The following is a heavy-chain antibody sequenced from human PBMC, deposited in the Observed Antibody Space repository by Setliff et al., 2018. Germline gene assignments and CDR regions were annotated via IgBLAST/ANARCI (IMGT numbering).Heavy chain of an antibody. V-gene: IGHV3-33*08. CDR3: AIEPSIWTGAFDI. D-gene: IGHD3-9*01. J-gene: IGHJ3*02. Sequence: GGSLRLSCAASGFTFSTYRMHWVRQAPGKGLEWVAVIWGDGGTKYHADSVKGRFTISRDNSKNTLYLQMNSLRPEDTAVYYCAIEPSIWTGAFDIRGQGTMVTVSS. CDR2: IWGDGGTK. CDR1: GFTFSTYR.